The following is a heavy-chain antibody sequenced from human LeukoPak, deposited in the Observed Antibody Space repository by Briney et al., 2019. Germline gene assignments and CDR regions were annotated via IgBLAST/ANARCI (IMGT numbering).Heavy chain of an antibody. V-gene: IGHV4-39*07. J-gene: IGHJ5*02. D-gene: IGHD3-3*01. CDR1: GGSISSSSYC. CDR2: IYYSGST. Sequence: SETLSLTCTVSGGSISSSSYCWGWIRQPPGKGLEWIGSIYYSGSTYYNPSLKSRVTISVDTSKNQFSLKLSSVTAADTAVYYCAREAYYDFWSGYYKNWFDPWGQGTLVTVSS. CDR3: AREAYYDFWSGYYKNWFDP.